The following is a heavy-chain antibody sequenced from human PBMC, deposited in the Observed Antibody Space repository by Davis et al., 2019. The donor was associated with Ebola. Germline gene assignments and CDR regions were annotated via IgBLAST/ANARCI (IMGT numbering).Heavy chain of an antibody. CDR1: GFTFSSYA. CDR3: ARDSPTSFYYYGMDV. D-gene: IGHD4-11*01. CDR2: IKQDGSEK. Sequence: GGSLRLSCAASGFTFSSYAMSWVRQAPGKGLEWVANIKQDGSEKYYVDSVKGRFTISRDNAKNSLYLQMNSLRAEDTAVYYCARDSPTSFYYYGMDVWGQGTTVTVS. J-gene: IGHJ6*02. V-gene: IGHV3-7*01.